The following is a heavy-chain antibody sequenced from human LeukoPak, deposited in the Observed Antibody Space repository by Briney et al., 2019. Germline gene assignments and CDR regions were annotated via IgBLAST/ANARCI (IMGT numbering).Heavy chain of an antibody. Sequence: PGGSLRLSCAASGFTFSSYSMNWGRQAPGKALEWVSSISSSSSYIYYADSVKGRFTISRDNAKNSLYLQMNSLRAEDTAVYYCARDPLPGGLPRYNWFDPWGQGTLVTVSS. D-gene: IGHD3-10*01. CDR1: GFTFSSYS. V-gene: IGHV3-21*01. CDR2: ISSSSSYI. CDR3: ARDPLPGGLPRYNWFDP. J-gene: IGHJ5*02.